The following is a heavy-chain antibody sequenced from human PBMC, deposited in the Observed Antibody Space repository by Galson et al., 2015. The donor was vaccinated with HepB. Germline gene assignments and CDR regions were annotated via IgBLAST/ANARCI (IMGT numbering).Heavy chain of an antibody. D-gene: IGHD6-13*01. CDR3: ARLIVYGNSWGTWFDP. Sequence: ETLSLTCTVSGGSISSTSYYWGWIRQPPGKGLEWLGIIYYSGSTYCNPSPKSRVTISLDTAKDPFSLKLSSVTAADTAVYYCARLIVYGNSWGTWFDPWGQGTLITVSS. CDR1: GGSISSTSYY. V-gene: IGHV4-39*01. CDR2: IYYSGST. J-gene: IGHJ5*02.